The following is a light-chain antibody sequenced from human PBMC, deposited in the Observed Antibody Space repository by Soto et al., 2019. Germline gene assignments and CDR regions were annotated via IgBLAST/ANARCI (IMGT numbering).Light chain of an antibody. CDR3: QQYYDWPRT. J-gene: IGKJ1*01. CDR2: DAS. CDR1: QSVGTF. Sequence: EIVLTQSPSTLSLSPGERATLSCRASQSVGTFFAWYQQKPGQAPRLLIYDASNRATGIPPRFSGSGSGTDFTLTISSLQSEDFAVYFCQQYYDWPRTFGQGTKVDIK. V-gene: IGKV3-11*01.